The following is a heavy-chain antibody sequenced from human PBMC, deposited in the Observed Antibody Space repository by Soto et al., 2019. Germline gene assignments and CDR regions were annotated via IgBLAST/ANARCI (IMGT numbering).Heavy chain of an antibody. CDR3: ATRGRSSGTYPDAVDM. V-gene: IGHV3-23*01. Sequence: EVQLLESGGGLAQPGGSLRLSCAASGFTFMTYAMTWVRQAPGKGLEWVSSISGSGRNTYYADSVKGRLTISRDNSKKTLYLQINSLGAEDTAVYYWATRGRSSGTYPDAVDMWGQGTMVIVSS. CDR1: GFTFMTYA. CDR2: ISGSGRNT. D-gene: IGHD3-10*01. J-gene: IGHJ3*02.